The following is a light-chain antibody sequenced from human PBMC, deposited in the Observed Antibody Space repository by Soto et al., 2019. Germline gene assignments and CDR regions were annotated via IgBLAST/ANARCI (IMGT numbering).Light chain of an antibody. CDR2: GVT. V-gene: IGLV2-14*01. CDR3: SLYTSASTLLYL. Sequence: QSALTQPASVSGSPGQSITISCTGTSSDVGGYNYVSWYQQHPGIAPKLLIYGVTNRPSGVSTRFSGSKSGNTASLSISGLQAQNAAHYHSSLYTSASTLLYLFGTGTKLTVL. J-gene: IGLJ1*01. CDR1: SSDVGGYNY.